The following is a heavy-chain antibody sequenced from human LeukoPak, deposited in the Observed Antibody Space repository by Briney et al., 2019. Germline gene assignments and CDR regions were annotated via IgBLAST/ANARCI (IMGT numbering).Heavy chain of an antibody. CDR1: GFTFSSYA. CDR2: IDGSIGST. Sequence: GGSLRLSCAASGFTFSSYAMSWVRQAPGNGLECVSSIDGSIGSTYYADSVKGRFTISRDNSKNTLYLQMNSLRAEDTALYYCAKAPPYSSGWFQYYFDYWGQGTLVTVSS. V-gene: IGHV3-23*01. J-gene: IGHJ4*02. CDR3: AKAPPYSSGWFQYYFDY. D-gene: IGHD6-19*01.